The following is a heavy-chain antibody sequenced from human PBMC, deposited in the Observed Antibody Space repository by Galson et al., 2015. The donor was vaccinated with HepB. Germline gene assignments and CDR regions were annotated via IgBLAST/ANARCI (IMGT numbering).Heavy chain of an antibody. CDR1: GFAFRNFA. D-gene: IGHD3-3*01. CDR2: ISASGGST. J-gene: IGHJ6*02. V-gene: IGHV3-23*01. Sequence: SLRLSCAASGFAFRNFAMSWVRQAPGKGLECVSRISASGGSTDYADSVEGRFTISRDNSKNTLYLQMNSLRAEDTAVYYCATIKTFYGMDVWGQGTTVTVSS. CDR3: ATIKTFYGMDV.